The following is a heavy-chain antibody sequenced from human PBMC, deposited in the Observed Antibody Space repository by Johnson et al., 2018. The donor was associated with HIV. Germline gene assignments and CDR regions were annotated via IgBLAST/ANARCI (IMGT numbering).Heavy chain of an antibody. J-gene: IGHJ3*02. CDR2: INWNGGNT. D-gene: IGHD1-1*01. CDR3: ARGGNEIDAFDI. Sequence: VQLVESGGGVVRPGGSLRLSCAASGFTFDDHGMNWVRQPPGKGLEWVSSINWNGGNTGYADSVKGRFTISRDNSKNTLYLQMNSLRAEDTAVYYCARGGNEIDAFDIWGQGTMVTVSS. CDR1: GFTFDDHG. V-gene: IGHV3-20*04.